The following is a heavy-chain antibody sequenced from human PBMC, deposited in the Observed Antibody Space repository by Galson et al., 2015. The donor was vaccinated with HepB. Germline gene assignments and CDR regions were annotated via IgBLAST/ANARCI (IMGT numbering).Heavy chain of an antibody. CDR2: IYYSGST. CDR3: AATSPYVGGLYLGGFDY. D-gene: IGHD3-16*02. Sequence: TLSLTCTVSGGSISSGGYYWSWIRQHPGKGLEWIGYIYYSGSTYYNPSLKSRVTISVDTSKNQFSLKLSSVTAADTAVYYCAATSPYVGGLYLGGFDYWGQGTLVTVSS. V-gene: IGHV4-31*03. J-gene: IGHJ4*02. CDR1: GGSISSGGYY.